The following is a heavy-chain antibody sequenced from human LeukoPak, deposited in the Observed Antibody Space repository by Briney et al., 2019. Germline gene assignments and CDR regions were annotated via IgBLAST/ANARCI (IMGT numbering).Heavy chain of an antibody. J-gene: IGHJ6*03. CDR3: YYYMDV. D-gene: IGHD6-19*01. Sequence: GASVKVSCKASGYTFTNYTMNWVRQAPGQGLEWMGWINTNTGNPTYAQGFTGRFVFSLDTSVSTTYYCARTSSGWSSWGEYYYYYMDVWGKGTTVTVSS. CDR2: INTNTGNP. CDR1: GYTFTNYT. V-gene: IGHV7-4-1*01.